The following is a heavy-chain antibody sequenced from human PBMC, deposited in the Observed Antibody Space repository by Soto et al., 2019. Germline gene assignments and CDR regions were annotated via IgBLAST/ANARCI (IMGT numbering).Heavy chain of an antibody. CDR1: GFTFQNYA. D-gene: IGHD3-22*01. CDR2: VSNSGGST. Sequence: PGGSLRLSSEASGFTFQNYAMNWVRQAPGKGLEWVSSVSNSGGSTNYADSVTGRFIISRDNSKNTVSLQMNSLRVEDTAVYYCAKSGNYNDRSGYYYFDHWGQGMLVTVSS. CDR3: AKSGNYNDRSGYYYFDH. J-gene: IGHJ4*02. V-gene: IGHV3-23*01.